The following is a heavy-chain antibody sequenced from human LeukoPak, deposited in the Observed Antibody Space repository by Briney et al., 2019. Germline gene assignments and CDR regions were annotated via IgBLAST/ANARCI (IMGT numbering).Heavy chain of an antibody. Sequence: PGGSLRLSCAASGFTFSIYWMHWVRQAPGKGLVWVPRINDDGRSTSYADSVKGRFAISRDNAKNTLYLQMNSLRAEDTAVYYCAKDQFKPSGITMLRGVRGYYYNMDVWGKGTTVTISS. J-gene: IGHJ6*03. CDR2: INDDGRST. CDR3: AKDQFKPSGITMLRGVRGYYYNMDV. D-gene: IGHD3-10*01. CDR1: GFTFSIYW. V-gene: IGHV3-74*01.